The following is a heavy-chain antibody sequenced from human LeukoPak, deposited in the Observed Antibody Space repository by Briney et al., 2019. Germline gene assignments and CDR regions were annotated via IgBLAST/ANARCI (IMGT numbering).Heavy chain of an antibody. CDR1: GFTFSNFW. J-gene: IGHJ4*02. CDR2: IKEDGSEK. CDR3: ARDLSTSYYYDSSGYYQLDY. Sequence: GGSLRLSCAASGFTFSNFWMSWVRQAPGKGLEWVANIKEDGSEKYYVDSVKGRFTISRDNAKNSLYLQMNSLRAEDTAVYYCARDLSTSYYYDSSGYYQLDYWGQGTLVTVSS. V-gene: IGHV3-7*01. D-gene: IGHD3-22*01.